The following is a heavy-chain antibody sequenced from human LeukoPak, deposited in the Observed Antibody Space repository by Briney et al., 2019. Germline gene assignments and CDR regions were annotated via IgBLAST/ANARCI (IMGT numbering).Heavy chain of an antibody. V-gene: IGHV4-61*08. CDR1: GVSISSGVYY. D-gene: IGHD5-12*01. J-gene: IGHJ4*02. Sequence: SETLSLTCTVSGVSISSGVYYWSWIRQPPGKGLEWIGYIYYSGSTNYNPSLKSRVTISVDTSKNQFSLKLSSVTAADTAVYYCARDRGYSGYEIDYWGQGTLVTVSS. CDR3: ARDRGYSGYEIDY. CDR2: IYYSGST.